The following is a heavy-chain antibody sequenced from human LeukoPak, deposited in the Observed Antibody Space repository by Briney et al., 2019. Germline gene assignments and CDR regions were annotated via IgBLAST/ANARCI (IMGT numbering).Heavy chain of an antibody. Sequence: PSETLSLTCTVSGGSIGSYYWGWIRQPPGRGPEWIGIINYSGNTYYNPSLKSRVTISVDTSKNQFSLKLSSVTAADTAVYYCARLKGVGYCSSTSCPKYFQHWGQGTLVTVSS. D-gene: IGHD2-2*01. CDR1: GGSIGSYY. J-gene: IGHJ1*01. CDR2: INYSGNT. V-gene: IGHV4-39*01. CDR3: ARLKGVGYCSSTSCPKYFQH.